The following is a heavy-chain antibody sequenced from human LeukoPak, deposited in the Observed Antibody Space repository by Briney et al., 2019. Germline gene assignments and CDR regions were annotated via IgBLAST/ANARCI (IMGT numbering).Heavy chain of an antibody. Sequence: PSETLSLTCTVSGGSISSGTYYWAWIRQPAGKGLEWIGRIYSSGSTSYNPSLDSRVRISIDTSKNQFSLKLSSVTAADTAVYYCASGYSTTWSHPPSLPTDYWGQGTLVTVSS. CDR3: ASGYSTTWSHPPSLPTDY. CDR1: GGSISSGTYY. D-gene: IGHD6-13*01. J-gene: IGHJ4*02. CDR2: IYSSGST. V-gene: IGHV4-61*02.